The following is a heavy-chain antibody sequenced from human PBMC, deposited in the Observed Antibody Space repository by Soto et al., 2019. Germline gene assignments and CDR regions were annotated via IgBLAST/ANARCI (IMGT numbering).Heavy chain of an antibody. Sequence: ASVKASCKASGYTFTSYDINWVRQATGQGLEWMGWMNPNSGNTGYAQKFQGRVTMTRNTSISTAYMELSSLRSEDTAVYYCARAALAARRSQRYNWFDPWGQGTLVTVSS. V-gene: IGHV1-8*01. D-gene: IGHD6-6*01. CDR3: ARAALAARRSQRYNWFDP. J-gene: IGHJ5*02. CDR2: MNPNSGNT. CDR1: GYTFTSYD.